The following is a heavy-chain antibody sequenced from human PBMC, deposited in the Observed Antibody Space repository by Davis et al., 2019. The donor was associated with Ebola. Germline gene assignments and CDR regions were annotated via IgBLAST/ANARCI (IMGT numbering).Heavy chain of an antibody. CDR3: ARHRDGYNYYYYYGMDV. CDR2: ISSSSLTT. D-gene: IGHD5-24*01. CDR1: GFTFSSYT. J-gene: IGHJ6*02. Sequence: GESLKISCVASGFTFSSYTMNWVRQAPGKGLEWLSYISSSSLTTYSADSVKGRFTVSRDNAKNSLYLEMNSPRDEDTAVYYCARHRDGYNYYYYYGMDVWGQGTTVTVSS. V-gene: IGHV3-48*02.